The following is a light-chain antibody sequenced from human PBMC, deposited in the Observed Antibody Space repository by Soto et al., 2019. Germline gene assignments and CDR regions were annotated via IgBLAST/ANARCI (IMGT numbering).Light chain of an antibody. V-gene: IGLV1-51*01. CDR2: DSN. CDR3: GVWDGGLRLYV. CDR1: SSNIGNYY. J-gene: IGLJ1*01. Sequence: QSVLTQPPSVSASPGQTVTISCSGTSSNIGNYYVSWYQQLPGATPKLLIYDSNTRPSGIPERFSASKSGTSATLGITGLQTGDEADYYCGVWDGGLRLYVFGAGTKLTVL.